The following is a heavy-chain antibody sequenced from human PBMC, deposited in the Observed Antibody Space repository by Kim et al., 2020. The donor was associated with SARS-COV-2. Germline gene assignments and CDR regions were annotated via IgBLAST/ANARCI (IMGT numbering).Heavy chain of an antibody. CDR1: GFAFSSYG. CDR3: AKDGLSGDDSNVLDF. CDR2: ISFDGRNK. Sequence: GGSLRLSCGTSGFAFSSYGMHWVRQAPGKGLEWVAFISFDGRNKYYADSLKGRFTISRDYTKNTVFLQMTSLRADDTAVYCCAKDGLSGDDSNVLDFWG. V-gene: IGHV3-30*18. D-gene: IGHD5-12*01. J-gene: IGHJ4*01.